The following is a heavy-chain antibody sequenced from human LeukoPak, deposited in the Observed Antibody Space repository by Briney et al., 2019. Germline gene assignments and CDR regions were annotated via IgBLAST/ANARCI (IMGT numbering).Heavy chain of an antibody. V-gene: IGHV1-8*01. J-gene: IGHJ6*02. CDR1: GYTFTNYD. CDR3: ARGDSGYFFYYGLDV. Sequence: ASVKVSCKASGYTFTNYDINGVRQATGQGLEWMGWMNPNSGNTGYAQKFQDRVTMTRNTSISTAYMELTRLTSEDTAVYYCARGDSGYFFYYGLDVWGQGTTVTDSS. D-gene: IGHD3-10*01. CDR2: MNPNSGNT.